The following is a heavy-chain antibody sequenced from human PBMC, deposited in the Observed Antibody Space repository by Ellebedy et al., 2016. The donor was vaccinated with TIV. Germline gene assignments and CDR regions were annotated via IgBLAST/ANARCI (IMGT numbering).Heavy chain of an antibody. CDR2: ISSSSSYI. D-gene: IGHD1-7*01. CDR3: ARDLWGETGTTSYNWFDP. V-gene: IGHV3-21*01. J-gene: IGHJ5*02. Sequence: GGSLRLSXAASGFTFSSYSMNWVRQAPGKGLEWVSSISSSSSYIYYADSVKGRFTISRDNAKNSLYLQMNSLRAEDTAVYYCARDLWGETGTTSYNWFDPWGQGTLVTVSS. CDR1: GFTFSSYS.